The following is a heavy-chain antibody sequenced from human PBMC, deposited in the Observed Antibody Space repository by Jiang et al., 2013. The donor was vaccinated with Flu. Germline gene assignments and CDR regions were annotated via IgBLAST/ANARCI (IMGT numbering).Heavy chain of an antibody. D-gene: IGHD5-24*01. V-gene: IGHV6-1*01. Sequence: TSQTLSLTCVISGDSVSSNSATWNWVRQSPSRGLEWLGRTYYRSKWYNDYAVSVKSRITINPDTSKNQFSLQLNSVTPEDTAVYYCARAISGRWLSVLGLFGAFDIWGQGTMVTVSS. J-gene: IGHJ3*02. CDR1: GDSVSSNSAT. CDR2: TYYRSKWYN. CDR3: ARAISGRWLSVLGLFGAFDI.